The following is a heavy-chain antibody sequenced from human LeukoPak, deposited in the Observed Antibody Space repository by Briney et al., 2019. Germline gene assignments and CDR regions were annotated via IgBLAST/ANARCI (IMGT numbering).Heavy chain of an antibody. CDR1: GSTFTSYA. Sequence: GGSLRLSCAASGSTFTSYAMSWVRQAPGKGLGWVSAISGGGDFTYYADSMKGRFTISRDNPKNTLYLQMNSLRADDTAVYYCAKALLATIRGYFDYWGQGNLVTVSS. J-gene: IGHJ4*02. CDR3: AKALLATIRGYFDY. CDR2: ISGGGDFT. V-gene: IGHV3-23*01. D-gene: IGHD5-24*01.